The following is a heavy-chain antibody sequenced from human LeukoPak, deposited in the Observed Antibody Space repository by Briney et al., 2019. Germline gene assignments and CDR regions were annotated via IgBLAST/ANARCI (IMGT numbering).Heavy chain of an antibody. V-gene: IGHV4-34*01. CDR3: ARGRANTGHDI. CDR2: INHTGST. Sequence: SETLSLTCAVYGGSFSGYYWSWIRQPPGKGLEWIGEINHTGSTNYNPSLKSRVTMSVDKSKDQFSLNVSSVTAADTAEYYCARGRANTGHDIWGQGTMVTVSS. CDR1: GGSFSGYY. J-gene: IGHJ3*02. D-gene: IGHD5-18*01.